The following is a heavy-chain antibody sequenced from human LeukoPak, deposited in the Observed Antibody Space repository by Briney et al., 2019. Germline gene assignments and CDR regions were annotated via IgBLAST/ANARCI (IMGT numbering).Heavy chain of an antibody. CDR1: GYTFTSYD. CDR3: ARGPSHDCALLFY. Sequence: EASVKVSCKASGYTFTSYDINWVRQATGQGLEWMGWMNPNSGNTGYAQKFQGRVTITRNTSISTAYMELSSLRSEDTAVYYCARGPSHDCALLFYWGQGTLVTVSS. V-gene: IGHV1-8*03. CDR2: MNPNSGNT. J-gene: IGHJ4*02. D-gene: IGHD2-21*02.